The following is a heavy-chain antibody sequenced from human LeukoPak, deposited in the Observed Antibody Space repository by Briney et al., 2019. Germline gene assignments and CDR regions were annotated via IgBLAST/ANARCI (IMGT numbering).Heavy chain of an antibody. Sequence: PSETLSLTCAVYGGSFSGYYWSWIRQPPGKGLEWIEEINHSGSTNYNPSLKSRVTISVDTSKNQFSLKLSSVTAADTAVYYCARGPVALLWFGELSPRGYFDYWGQGTLVTVSS. CDR2: INHSGST. D-gene: IGHD3-10*01. CDR3: ARGPVALLWFGELSPRGYFDY. J-gene: IGHJ4*02. CDR1: GGSFSGYY. V-gene: IGHV4-34*01.